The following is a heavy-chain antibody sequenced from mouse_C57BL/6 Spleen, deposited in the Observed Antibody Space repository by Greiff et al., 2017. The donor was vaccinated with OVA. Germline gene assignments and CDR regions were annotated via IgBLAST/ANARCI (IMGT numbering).Heavy chain of an antibody. Sequence: QVQLQQPGTELVKPGASVKLSCKASGYTFTSYWMHWVKQRPGQGLEWIGNINPSNGGTNYNEKFKTKATLTVDKSSSTAYMQLSSLTSEDSAVYYCARVDYGNFLWFAYWGRGTLVTVSA. CDR3: ARVDYGNFLWFAY. D-gene: IGHD2-1*01. CDR1: GYTFTSYW. J-gene: IGHJ3*01. CDR2: INPSNGGT. V-gene: IGHV1-53*01.